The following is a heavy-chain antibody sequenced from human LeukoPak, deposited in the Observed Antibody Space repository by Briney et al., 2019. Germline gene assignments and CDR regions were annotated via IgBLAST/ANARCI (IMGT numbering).Heavy chain of an antibody. CDR2: IKQDGSEK. CDR1: GFTFGSYW. CDR3: ARRIVVVPAAITGGAFDI. J-gene: IGHJ3*02. D-gene: IGHD2-2*02. V-gene: IGHV3-7*01. Sequence: GGSLRLSCAASGFTFGSYWMSWVRQAPGKGLEWVANIKQDGSEKYYVDSVKGRFTISRDNAKNSLYLQMNSLRAEDTAVYYCARRIVVVPAAITGGAFDIWGQGTMVTVSS.